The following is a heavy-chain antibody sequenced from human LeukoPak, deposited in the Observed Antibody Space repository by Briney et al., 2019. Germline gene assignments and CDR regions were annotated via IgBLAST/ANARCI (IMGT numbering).Heavy chain of an antibody. J-gene: IGHJ4*02. CDR1: GGTFSSYA. V-gene: IGHV1-46*01. Sequence: ASVKVSCKASGGTFSSYAISWVRQAPGQGLEWMGIINPSGGSTSYAQKFQGRVTMTRDTSTSTVYMELSSLRSEDTAVYYCARGGGAVDYWGQGTLVTVSS. D-gene: IGHD3-16*01. CDR3: ARGGGAVDY. CDR2: INPSGGST.